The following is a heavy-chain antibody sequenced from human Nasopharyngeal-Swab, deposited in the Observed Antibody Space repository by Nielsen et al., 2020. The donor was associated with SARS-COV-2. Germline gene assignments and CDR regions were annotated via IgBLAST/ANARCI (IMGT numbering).Heavy chain of an antibody. D-gene: IGHD6-19*01. CDR1: GGPISNDIHY. Sequence: SETLSLTCIVSGGPISNDIHYWGWIRQAPGKGLQWIGNIHSSGTTFYNPSLRSRVTISVDTSSNQFSLNLSSVTASDTAVYYCARQCMAVVGPCSWLAPWGQGSLVTVST. V-gene: IGHV4-39*01. J-gene: IGHJ5*02. CDR2: IHSSGTT. CDR3: ARQCMAVVGPCSWLAP.